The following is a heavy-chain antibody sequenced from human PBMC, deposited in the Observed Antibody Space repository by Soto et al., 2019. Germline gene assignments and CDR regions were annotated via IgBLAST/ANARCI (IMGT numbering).Heavy chain of an antibody. CDR2: IYYSGST. V-gene: IGHV4-31*03. J-gene: IGHJ5*02. CDR1: GGSISSGGYY. CDR3: ARDRSYLLWFGDQQEHWFDP. D-gene: IGHD3-10*01. Sequence: PSETLSLTCTVSGGSISSGGYYWSWIRQHPGKGLEWIGYIYYSGSTYYNPSLKSRVTISVDTSKNQFSLKLSSVTAADTAVYYCARDRSYLLWFGDQQEHWFDPWGQGTLVTVSS.